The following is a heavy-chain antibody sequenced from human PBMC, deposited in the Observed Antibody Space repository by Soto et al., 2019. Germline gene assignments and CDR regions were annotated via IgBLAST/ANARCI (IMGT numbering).Heavy chain of an antibody. J-gene: IGHJ4*02. Sequence: SETLSLTCTVSGGPISSYYWSWIRQPPGKGLEWIGYIYYSGSTNYNPSLKSRVTISVDTSKNQFSLKLSSVTAADTVVYYCARSRGLQQIDYWGQGTLVTVSS. CDR1: GGPISSYY. V-gene: IGHV4-59*01. CDR2: IYYSGST. D-gene: IGHD4-4*01. CDR3: ARSRGLQQIDY.